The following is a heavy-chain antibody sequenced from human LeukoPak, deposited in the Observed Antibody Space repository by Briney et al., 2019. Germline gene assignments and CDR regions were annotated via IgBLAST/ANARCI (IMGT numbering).Heavy chain of an antibody. D-gene: IGHD6-19*01. CDR2: IYYSGST. CDR3: ARHRQGGWYFDY. Sequence: SETLSLTCTVSGGSISSYYWSWIRQPPGKGLKWIGYIYYSGSTNYNPSLKSRVTISVDTSKNQFSLKLSSVTAADTAVYYCARHRQGGWYFDYWGQGTLVTVSS. V-gene: IGHV4-59*08. CDR1: GGSISSYY. J-gene: IGHJ4*02.